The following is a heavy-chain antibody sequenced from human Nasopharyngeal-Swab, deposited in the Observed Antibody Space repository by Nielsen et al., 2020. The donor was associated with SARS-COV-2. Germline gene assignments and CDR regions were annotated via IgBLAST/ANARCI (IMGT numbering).Heavy chain of an antibody. V-gene: IGHV1-69*01. D-gene: IGHD3-3*01. CDR2: IIPIFGTA. Sequence: WVRQAPGQGLEWMGGIIPIFGTANYAQKFQGRVTITADESTSTAYMELSSLRSEDTAVYYCARSRARIQYDFWSGYEYYGMDVWGQGTTVTVSS. J-gene: IGHJ6*02. CDR3: ARSRARIQYDFWSGYEYYGMDV.